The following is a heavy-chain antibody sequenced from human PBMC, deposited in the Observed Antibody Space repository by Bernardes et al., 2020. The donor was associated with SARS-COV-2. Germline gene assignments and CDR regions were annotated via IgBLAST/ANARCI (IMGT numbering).Heavy chain of an antibody. J-gene: IGHJ5*02. CDR3: ARDRAVNWFDP. CDR2: IKQDGTEK. Sequence: GWSLSLSCAASRFTFSSYWMSWVRQAPGKGLEWVANIKQDGTEKFYVDSVKGRFTISRDNAMNSLYLQMNSLRAEDTAVYFCARDRAVNWFDPWGQGTLVTVSS. V-gene: IGHV3-7*01. D-gene: IGHD3-10*01. CDR1: RFTFSSYW.